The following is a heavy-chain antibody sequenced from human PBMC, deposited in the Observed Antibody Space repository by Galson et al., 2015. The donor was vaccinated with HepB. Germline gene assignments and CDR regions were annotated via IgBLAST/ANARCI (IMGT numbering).Heavy chain of an antibody. CDR3: AREWLVLDY. CDR2: ISYDGSNK. CDR1: GFTFSSYA. V-gene: IGHV3-30-3*01. D-gene: IGHD6-19*01. J-gene: IGHJ4*02. Sequence: SLRLSCAASGFTFSSYAMHWVRQAPGKGLEWVAVISYDGSNKYYADSVKGRFTISRDNSKNTLYLQMNSLRAEDTAVYYCAREWLVLDYWGQGTLVTVSS.